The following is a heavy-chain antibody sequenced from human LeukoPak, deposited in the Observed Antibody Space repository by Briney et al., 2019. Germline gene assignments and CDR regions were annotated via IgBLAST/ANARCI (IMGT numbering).Heavy chain of an antibody. CDR1: GYTFRQYS. CDR3: ARDYILPLETDNGDGFAI. Sequence: ASVKVPCKASGYTFRQYSISWVRQAPGKGFEWMGWVSPSHTTRVYAQEFKGRVSMTADTNTNTVSMELRSLRFDDTAVYFCARDYILPLETDNGDGFAIWGQGTVVTVSS. CDR2: VSPSHTTR. J-gene: IGHJ3*02. V-gene: IGHV1-18*01. D-gene: IGHD3-3*02.